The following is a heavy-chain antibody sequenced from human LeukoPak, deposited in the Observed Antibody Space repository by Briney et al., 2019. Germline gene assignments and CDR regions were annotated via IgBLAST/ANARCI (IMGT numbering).Heavy chain of an antibody. Sequence: ASVKVSCKASGYTFTGYYMHWVRQAPGQGLEWMGRINPNSGGTNYAQKFQGRVTTTRDTSISTAYMELSRLRSDDTAVYYCAIITFGGVIVLDYWGQGTLVTVSS. D-gene: IGHD3-16*02. CDR1: GYTFTGYY. CDR2: INPNSGGT. V-gene: IGHV1-2*06. J-gene: IGHJ4*02. CDR3: AIITFGGVIVLDY.